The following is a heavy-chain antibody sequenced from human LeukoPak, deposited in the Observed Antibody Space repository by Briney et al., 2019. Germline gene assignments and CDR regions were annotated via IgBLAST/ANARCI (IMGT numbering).Heavy chain of an antibody. CDR2: ISESGDST. J-gene: IGHJ4*02. D-gene: IGHD4-11*01. CDR3: STSRPLQGFDS. Sequence: GGSLRLSCAASGFTFRDYAMTWVRQAPGKGLEWVSLISESGDSTNYADSVKGRFTISRDNSENTLYLQMKSLRAEDTAVYYCSTSRPLQGFDSWGQGTLVTVSS. V-gene: IGHV3-23*01. CDR1: GFTFRDYA.